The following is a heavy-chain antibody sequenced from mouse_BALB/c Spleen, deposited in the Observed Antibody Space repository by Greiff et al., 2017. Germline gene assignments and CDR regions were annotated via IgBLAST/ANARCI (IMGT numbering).Heavy chain of an antibody. CDR1: GFTFSSYG. CDR3: AREKGDYDEEVFDY. Sequence: EVQLVESGGDLVKPGGSLKLSCAASGFTFSSYGMSWVRQTPDKRLEWVATISSGGSYTYYPDSVKGRFTISRDNAKNTLYLQMSSLKSEDTAMYYCAREKGDYDEEVFDYWGQGTTLTVSS. J-gene: IGHJ2*01. V-gene: IGHV5-6*01. D-gene: IGHD2-4*01. CDR2: ISSGGSYT.